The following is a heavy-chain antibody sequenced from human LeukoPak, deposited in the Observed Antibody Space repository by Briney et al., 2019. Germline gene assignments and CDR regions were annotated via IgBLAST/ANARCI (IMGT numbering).Heavy chain of an antibody. J-gene: IGHJ5*02. Sequence: SVKVSCKASGFTITISAVQWVRQARGQRLEWIGWIVVGSGNTNYAQKFQERVTITRDMSTSTAYMELSSLRSEDTAVYYCAADPYYDFWSGHDFDPWGQGTLVTVSS. CDR3: AADPYYDFWSGHDFDP. CDR2: IVVGSGNT. CDR1: GFTITISA. V-gene: IGHV1-58*01. D-gene: IGHD3-3*01.